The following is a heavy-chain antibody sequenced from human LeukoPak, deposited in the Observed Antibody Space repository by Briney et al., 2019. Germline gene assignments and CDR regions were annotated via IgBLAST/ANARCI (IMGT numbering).Heavy chain of an antibody. D-gene: IGHD3-10*01. Sequence: SETLSLTCTVSGGSINSYYWSWVRQSAGKGLEWIGRIFFSGTTNYHPSLRSRVTMSVDTSKNQFSLKVSSVTAADTAVYYCARTEGSGSHYYLDYWGPGILVTVSS. CDR2: IFFSGTT. CDR1: GGSINSYY. V-gene: IGHV4-4*07. J-gene: IGHJ4*02. CDR3: ARTEGSGSHYYLDY.